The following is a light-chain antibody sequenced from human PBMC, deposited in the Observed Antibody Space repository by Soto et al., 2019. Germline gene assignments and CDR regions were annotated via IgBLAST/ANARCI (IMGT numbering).Light chain of an antibody. CDR2: KVS. V-gene: IGKV2-30*01. CDR1: QSLVFSDGNTY. Sequence: DVVMTQSPLSLPVTLGQPASISCRSSQSLVFSDGNTYLNWFHQRPGQSPRRLIYKVSKRDSGVPDRFSGRGSGTDLTLTIRRVEAEDVGFYYCMQGTHWPWTFGEGTKVQIK. J-gene: IGKJ1*01. CDR3: MQGTHWPWT.